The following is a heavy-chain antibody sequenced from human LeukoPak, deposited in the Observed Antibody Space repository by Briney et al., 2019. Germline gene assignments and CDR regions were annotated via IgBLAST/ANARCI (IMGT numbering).Heavy chain of an antibody. D-gene: IGHD5-12*01. J-gene: IGHJ4*02. CDR1: GYTFTSYV. Sequence: GALVKVSCKASGYTFTSYVMHWVRQAPGQRLEWMGWINTGNGNTKYSQKSQGRVTITRATSASTAYMELSSLRSEDTAVYYCARVGYSGYDSRPVFNYWGQGTLVTVSS. V-gene: IGHV1-3*04. CDR3: ARVGYSGYDSRPVFNY. CDR2: INTGNGNT.